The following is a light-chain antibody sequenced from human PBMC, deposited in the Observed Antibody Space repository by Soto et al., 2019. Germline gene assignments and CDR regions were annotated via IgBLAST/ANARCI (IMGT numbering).Light chain of an antibody. V-gene: IGKV3-15*01. CDR1: QCVDIN. J-gene: IGKJ1*01. CDR3: QQYRNWPRT. CDR2: GAS. Sequence: EIVLTQSPATLSVSPGETVTLYCRASQCVDINLAWYQQKPGQASRLLIYGASTRAIDMPGRFSGRGSGTEFTLTTSGLQSGDVGVNYCQQYRNWPRTFGQGIKVDIK.